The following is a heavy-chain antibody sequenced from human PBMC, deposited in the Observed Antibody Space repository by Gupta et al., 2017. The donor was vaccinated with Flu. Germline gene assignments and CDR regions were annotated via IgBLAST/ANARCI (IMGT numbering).Heavy chain of an antibody. CDR1: EFAFSLYT. CDR3: ARCRGSDSSLYYFDY. Sequence: EVQLVESGGGLVKPGGSLRLSCAASEFAFSLYTMSWVRQAPGKGLEWVSSINSGSRFKYYADSVKGRFSVSRDNAKSSLYLQMNTLRDEDTAVYYCARCRGSDSSLYYFDYWGQGALVTVSS. J-gene: IGHJ4*02. CDR2: INSGSRFK. D-gene: IGHD6-6*01. V-gene: IGHV3-21*01.